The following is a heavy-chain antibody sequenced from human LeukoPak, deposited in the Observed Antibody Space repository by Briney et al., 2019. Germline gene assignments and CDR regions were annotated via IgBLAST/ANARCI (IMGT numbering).Heavy chain of an antibody. J-gene: IGHJ5*02. V-gene: IGHV4-61*02. CDR2: IYSSGNT. D-gene: IGHD3-10*01. CDR1: GGSISSGSYY. CDR3: ARDLMSRDYYGSGLNWFDP. Sequence: SETLSLTCTVSGGSISSGSYYWSWIGQPAGKGLEWVGRIYSSGNTIYNPSLKSRVTMSVDTSKNQFSLKLSSVTAADTAVYYCARDLMSRDYYGSGLNWFDPWGQGTLVTVSS.